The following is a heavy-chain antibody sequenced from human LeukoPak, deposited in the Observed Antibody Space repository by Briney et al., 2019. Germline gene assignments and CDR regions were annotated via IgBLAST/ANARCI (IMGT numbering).Heavy chain of an antibody. CDR3: ASHRHNGGHHF. Sequence: PGGSLRLSCAASGFTFSDYSMNWVRQPPGKGLEWIGSIYYSGSAYYNSALNSRLTISVDTSKNQFSLSLASVTAADTAVYYCASHRHNGGHHFWGQGTLVTVSS. CDR2: IYYSGSA. J-gene: IGHJ4*02. D-gene: IGHD3-16*01. CDR1: GFTFSDYSMN. V-gene: IGHV4-39*01.